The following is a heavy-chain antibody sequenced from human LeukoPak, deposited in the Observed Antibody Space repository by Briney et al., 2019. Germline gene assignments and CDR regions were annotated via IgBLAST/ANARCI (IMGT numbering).Heavy chain of an antibody. Sequence: ASVKVSCKASGYTFTGYYMHWVRQAPGQGLEWMGWINPNSGGTNYAQKFQGRVTMTRDTSISTAYMELSRLRSDDTAVYYCARDPSITMVRGVINYYYYMDVWGKGTTVTISS. CDR2: INPNSGGT. CDR3: ARDPSITMVRGVINYYYYMDV. CDR1: GYTFTGYY. D-gene: IGHD3-10*01. J-gene: IGHJ6*03. V-gene: IGHV1-2*02.